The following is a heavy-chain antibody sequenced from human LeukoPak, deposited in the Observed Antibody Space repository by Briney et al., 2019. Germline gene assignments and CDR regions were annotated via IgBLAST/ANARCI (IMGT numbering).Heavy chain of an antibody. CDR2: IKSKTDGGTT. Sequence: PGGSLRLSCAASGFTFSSYAMSWVRQAPGKGLEWVGRIKSKTDGGTTDYAAPVKGRFTISRDDSKNTLYLQMNSLKTEDTAVYYCTTLAYSGYLDFNYWGQGTLVTVSS. D-gene: IGHD5-12*01. V-gene: IGHV3-15*01. CDR1: GFTFSSYA. CDR3: TTLAYSGYLDFNY. J-gene: IGHJ4*02.